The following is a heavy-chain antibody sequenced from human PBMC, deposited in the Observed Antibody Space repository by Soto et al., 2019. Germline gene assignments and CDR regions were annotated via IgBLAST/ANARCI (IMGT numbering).Heavy chain of an antibody. CDR2: ISTDNGNT. V-gene: IGHV1-18*03. J-gene: IGHJ4*02. D-gene: IGHD3-9*01. CDR1: GYTFSNFG. Sequence: QVQLVQSGAEVKKPGASVKVSCKASGYTFSNFGISWVRQAPGQGLEWLGWISTDNGNTKSAQKFQGRVTMTADTPATTAYMELRSLRSDDMTVYFCTRDAKYYYILTGYFVNDYWGQGTLVTVSS. CDR3: TRDAKYYYILTGYFVNDY.